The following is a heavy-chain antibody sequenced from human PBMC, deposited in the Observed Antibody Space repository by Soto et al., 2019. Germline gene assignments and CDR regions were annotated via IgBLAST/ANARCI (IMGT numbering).Heavy chain of an antibody. Sequence: PGGSLRLSCAASGFTVSSNYMTWVRQAPGKGLEWVSLSYNADTTYYADSVKGRFTISRDNSKNTLYLQMNGLRAEDTAVYYCARRQQWLAPSKWVTHYFDYWGQGTLVTVSS. D-gene: IGHD6-19*01. CDR1: GFTVSSNY. CDR3: ARRQQWLAPSKWVTHYFDY. V-gene: IGHV3-53*01. CDR2: SYNADTT. J-gene: IGHJ4*02.